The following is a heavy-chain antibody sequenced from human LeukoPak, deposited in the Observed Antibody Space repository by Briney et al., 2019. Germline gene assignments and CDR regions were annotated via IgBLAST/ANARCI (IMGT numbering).Heavy chain of an antibody. CDR1: GLTFRSYW. CDR2: IKQDGSEK. J-gene: IGHJ4*02. CDR3: ARAKGAANEK. V-gene: IGHV3-7*01. Sequence: GGPLSLSFEAPGLTFRSYWMHWVGQAPGKGREWVANIKQDGSEKYYVDSVKGRFTISRDNAKNSLYLQMNSLRAEDTAVYYCARAKGAANEKWGQGTLVTVSS. D-gene: IGHD1-26*01.